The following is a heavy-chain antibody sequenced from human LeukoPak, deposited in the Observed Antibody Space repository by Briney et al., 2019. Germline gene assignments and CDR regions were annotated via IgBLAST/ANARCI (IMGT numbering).Heavy chain of an antibody. CDR2: IYYSGSN. D-gene: IGHD3-16*01. CDR1: GGSFSGYY. Sequence: SETLSLTCAVYGGSFSGYYWSWIRQPPGKGLEWIGYIYYSGSNNYNPSLKSRVTISVDTSKNQFSLKLSSVTAADTAVYYCATSTYRLGEYYYYGMDVWGQGTTVTVSS. CDR3: ATSTYRLGEYYYYGMDV. J-gene: IGHJ6*02. V-gene: IGHV4-59*01.